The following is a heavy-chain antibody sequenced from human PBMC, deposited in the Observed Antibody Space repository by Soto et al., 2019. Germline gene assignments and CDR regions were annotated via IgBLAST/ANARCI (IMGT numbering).Heavy chain of an antibody. V-gene: IGHV1-3*01. CDR2: INAGNGNT. J-gene: IGHJ3*02. Sequence: ASLKVSCKASGYSFTSYDMHWVRQAPGQRLEWMGWINAGNGNTKYSQKFQGRVTITRDTSASTAYMELSSLRSEDTAVYYCARDRGYCSGGSCYLDAFDIWGQGTMVTVSS. CDR1: GYSFTSYD. CDR3: ARDRGYCSGGSCYLDAFDI. D-gene: IGHD2-15*01.